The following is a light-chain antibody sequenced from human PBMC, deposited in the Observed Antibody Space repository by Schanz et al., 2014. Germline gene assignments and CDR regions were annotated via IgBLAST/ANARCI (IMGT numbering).Light chain of an antibody. V-gene: IGKV3-20*01. CDR2: GAF. Sequence: EVVLTQSPGTLSLSPGERATLSCRASQSVSSSYLAWYQQNPGQAPRLLMYGAFIRAAGVPARFSGSGSGTDFTLTISSLEPEDFAVYYCQQYNNWPRTFGQGTKLEIK. J-gene: IGKJ2*01. CDR1: QSVSSSY. CDR3: QQYNNWPRT.